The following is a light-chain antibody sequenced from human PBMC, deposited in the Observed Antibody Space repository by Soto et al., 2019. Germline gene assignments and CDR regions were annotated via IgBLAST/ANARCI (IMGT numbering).Light chain of an antibody. CDR2: DAS. J-gene: IGKJ1*01. CDR3: QQYDTSSWT. V-gene: IGKV1-5*01. CDR1: QTISSW. Sequence: GDRVTIACRASQTISSWLAWYQQKPGKAPKLLIYDASNLESGIPSIFSGSGSGTEFTLTISSLQPDDFATYYCQQYDTSSWTFGQGTKVDIK.